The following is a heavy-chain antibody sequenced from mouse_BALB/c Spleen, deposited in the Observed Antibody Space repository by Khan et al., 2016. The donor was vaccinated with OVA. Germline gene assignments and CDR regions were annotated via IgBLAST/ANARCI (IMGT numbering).Heavy chain of an antibody. CDR1: GYTFSNFW. V-gene: IGHV1-9*01. CDR3: ARSQYYGYAMDY. Sequence: QVRLQQSGAELVKPGASVKISCKATGYTFSNFWIEWVKQRPGHGLEWIGEILPGSGNTNYTEKFKGKATFTADTSSNTAYMQLRSLTSEDSAVYYYARSQYYGYAMDYWGQGTTVSDSS. CDR2: ILPGSGNT. J-gene: IGHJ4*01. D-gene: IGHD1-1*01.